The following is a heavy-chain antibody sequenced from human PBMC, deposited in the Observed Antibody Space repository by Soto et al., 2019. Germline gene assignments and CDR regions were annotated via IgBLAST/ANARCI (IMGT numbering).Heavy chain of an antibody. J-gene: IGHJ6*03. V-gene: IGHV3-33*01. CDR1: GFTFSNYC. CDR2: IWFDGSNK. CDR3: ARESRAPSYYYYYIDV. Sequence: GGSLRLSCAASGFTFSNYCMHWVRQAPGKGLEWVAVIWFDGSNKYYADSVKGRFTISRDNSKNTLYLQMNSLRAEDTAVYYCARESRAPSYYYYYIDVWGKGTTVTVSS.